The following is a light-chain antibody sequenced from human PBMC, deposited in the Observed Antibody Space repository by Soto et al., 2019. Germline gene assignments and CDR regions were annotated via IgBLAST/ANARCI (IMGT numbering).Light chain of an antibody. CDR3: SSYTTSSTYV. Sequence: VLTQPASVSGSPGQSITISCTGTSNDVGAYNYVSWYQQHLGKAPKLMIYEVSNRPSGISNRFSASKSGNAASLTISGLQAEDEADYYCSSYTTSSTYVFGTGTKVTVL. J-gene: IGLJ1*01. CDR2: EVS. CDR1: SNDVGAYNY. V-gene: IGLV2-14*01.